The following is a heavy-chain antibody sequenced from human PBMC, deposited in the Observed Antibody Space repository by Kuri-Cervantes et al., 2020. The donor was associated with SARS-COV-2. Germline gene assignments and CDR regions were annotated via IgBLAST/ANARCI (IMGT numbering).Heavy chain of an antibody. V-gene: IGHV3-30-3*01. CDR1: ESTFSSYA. D-gene: IGHD6-13*01. Sequence: GGSLRLSCAASESTFSSYAMHWVRQAPGKGLEWVGVISYDGSNKDYADSVKGRFTISRDNSNNTLYLQMNSLRAEDTALYYCAKDIIAAAGMTIDYWGQGTLVTVSS. CDR2: ISYDGSNK. CDR3: AKDIIAAAGMTIDY. J-gene: IGHJ4*02.